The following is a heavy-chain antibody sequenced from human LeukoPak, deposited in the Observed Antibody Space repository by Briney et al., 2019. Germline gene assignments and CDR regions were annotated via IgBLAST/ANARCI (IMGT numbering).Heavy chain of an antibody. CDR1: GFTFSSYA. Sequence: PGGSLRLSCAASGFTFSSYAMSWVRQAPGKGLEWVSAISGSGGGTYYADSVKGRFTISRDNSKNTLYLQMNSLRAEDTAVYYCAKGGPTKFPNLITMIVVATRGNHFDYWGQGTLVTVSS. CDR2: ISGSGGGT. D-gene: IGHD3-22*01. V-gene: IGHV3-23*01. J-gene: IGHJ4*02. CDR3: AKGGPTKFPNLITMIVVATRGNHFDY.